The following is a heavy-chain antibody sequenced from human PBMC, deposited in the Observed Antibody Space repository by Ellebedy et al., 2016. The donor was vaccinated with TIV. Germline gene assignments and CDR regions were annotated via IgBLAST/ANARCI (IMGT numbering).Heavy chain of an antibody. CDR2: MDSGGSTT. J-gene: IGHJ4*02. V-gene: IGHV3-74*01. D-gene: IGHD3-10*01. CDR3: ARAGSYLSEAVFY. Sequence: GGSLRLXXAVSGFTFSSYWMHWVRQAPGKGLVWVSRMDSGGSTTDYADSVKGRFTISRDNAKNTLYLQMDSLRAEDTAVYYCARAGSYLSEAVFYWGQGTLVTVSS. CDR1: GFTFSSYW.